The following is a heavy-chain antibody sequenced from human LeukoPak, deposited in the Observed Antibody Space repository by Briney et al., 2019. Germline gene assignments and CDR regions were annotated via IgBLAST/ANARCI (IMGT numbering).Heavy chain of an antibody. CDR2: IYYSGST. Sequence: PSETLSLTCTVSGGSISSYYWGWIRQPPGKGLEWIGYIYYSGSTNYNPSLKSRVTISVDTSKNQFSLKLCSVTAADTAVYYCARVYSSSSLGFGPLFDYWGQGTLVTVSS. J-gene: IGHJ4*02. D-gene: IGHD6-6*01. V-gene: IGHV4-59*08. CDR3: ARVYSSSSLGFGPLFDY. CDR1: GGSISSYY.